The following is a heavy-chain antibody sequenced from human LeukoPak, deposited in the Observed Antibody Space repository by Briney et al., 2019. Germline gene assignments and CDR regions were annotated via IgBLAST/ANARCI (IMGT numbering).Heavy chain of an antibody. V-gene: IGHV3-64*01. CDR1: GFTFSSYA. D-gene: IGHD6-13*01. CDR2: ISSIGGST. CDR3: ARDRIAAAGGHYGMDV. J-gene: IGHJ6*02. Sequence: GRSLRLSCAASGFTFSSYAMHWVRQAPGKGLEYVSAISSIGGSTYYANSVKGRFTISRDNSKNTLYLQMGSLRAEDMAVYYCARDRIAAAGGHYGMDVWGQGTTVTVSS.